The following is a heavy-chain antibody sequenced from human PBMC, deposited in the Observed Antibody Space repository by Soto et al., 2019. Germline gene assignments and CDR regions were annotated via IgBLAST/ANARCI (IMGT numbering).Heavy chain of an antibody. CDR3: ARGDRYYGSGSYGYYYYGMDV. V-gene: IGHV4-30-4*01. J-gene: IGHJ6*02. D-gene: IGHD3-10*01. CDR1: GGSISSGDYY. CDR2: IYYSGST. Sequence: TLSLTCTVSGGSISSGDYYWSWIRQPPGKGLEWIGYIYYSGSTYYNPSLKSRVTISVDTSKNQFSLKLSSVTAADTAVYYCARGDRYYGSGSYGYYYYGMDVWGQGTTVTV.